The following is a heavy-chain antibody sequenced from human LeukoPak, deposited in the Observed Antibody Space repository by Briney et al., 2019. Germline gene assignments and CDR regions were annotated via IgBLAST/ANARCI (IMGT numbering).Heavy chain of an antibody. D-gene: IGHD2-15*01. CDR3: ARHAECKTRGCCYSWVNWLDP. J-gene: IGHJ5*02. Sequence: SETLSLTCTVSGGSISSTTYYWGWIRQPPGKGLEWIGSIYYSGSTYYNPSLKSRVTISVDTSKNQFSLKLSSVTAADTAVYYCARHAECKTRGCCYSWVNWLDPWGQGTLVTVS. CDR2: IYYSGST. CDR1: GGSISSTTYY. V-gene: IGHV4-39*01.